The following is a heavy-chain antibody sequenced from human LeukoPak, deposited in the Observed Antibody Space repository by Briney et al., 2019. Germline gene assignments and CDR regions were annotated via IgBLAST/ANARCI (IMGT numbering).Heavy chain of an antibody. D-gene: IGHD2-2*01. Sequence: SQTLSLTCTVSGGSISSGGYYWSWIRQHPGKGLEWIGYIYYSGSTYYNPSLKSRVTISVDTSKNQFSLKLSSVTAADTAVYYCARFVVPAAKGGDYWGQGTLVTVSS. J-gene: IGHJ4*02. CDR1: GGSISSGGYY. V-gene: IGHV4-31*03. CDR2: IYYSGST. CDR3: ARFVVPAAKGGDY.